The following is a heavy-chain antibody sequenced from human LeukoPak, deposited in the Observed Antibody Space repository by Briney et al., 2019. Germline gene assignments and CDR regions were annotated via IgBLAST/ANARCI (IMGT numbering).Heavy chain of an antibody. CDR1: GGSFSGYY. D-gene: IGHD1-26*01. CDR2: INHSGST. CDR3: ARDREYSGSYPPAEAFDI. V-gene: IGHV4-34*01. J-gene: IGHJ3*02. Sequence: SETLSLTCAVYGGSFSGYYWSWIRQPPGKGLEWIGEINHSGSTNYNPSLKSRVTISVDTSKNQFSLQLNSVTPEDTAVYYCARDREYSGSYPPAEAFDIWGQGTMVTVSS.